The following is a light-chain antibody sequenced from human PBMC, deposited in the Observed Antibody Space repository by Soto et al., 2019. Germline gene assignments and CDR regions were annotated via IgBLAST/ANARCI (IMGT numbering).Light chain of an antibody. CDR3: QQYDRSRWT. CDR2: QTS. Sequence: EIVLPQSPATLSSIPGYRVTLSCRASQYINTRLAWYQHRPGQAPRLLIYQTSIRAAGIPDRFSGSGSGTDFTLTISRLEPEDFAVYYCQQYDRSRWTFGQGSKVDIK. J-gene: IGKJ1*01. CDR1: QYINTR. V-gene: IGKV3-20*01.